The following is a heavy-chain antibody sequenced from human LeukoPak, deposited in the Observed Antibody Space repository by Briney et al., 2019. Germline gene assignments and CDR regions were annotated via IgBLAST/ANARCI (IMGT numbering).Heavy chain of an antibody. Sequence: PGGSLRLSCAASGFTFSSYSMNWVRQAPGKGLEWVSSISSSSSYIYYADSVKGRFTISRDNSKNTLYLQMNSLRAEDTAVYYCAKFPYYDFWSGYFFDYWGQGTLVTVSS. D-gene: IGHD3-3*01. J-gene: IGHJ4*02. V-gene: IGHV3-21*04. CDR3: AKFPYYDFWSGYFFDY. CDR1: GFTFSSYS. CDR2: ISSSSSYI.